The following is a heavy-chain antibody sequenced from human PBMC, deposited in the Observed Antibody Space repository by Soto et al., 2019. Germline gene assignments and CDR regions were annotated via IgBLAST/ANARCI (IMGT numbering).Heavy chain of an antibody. CDR1: GGSFSGYY. CDR2: INHSGST. D-gene: IGHD3-10*01. J-gene: IGHJ6*02. CDR3: ARGNFRGARRYYYGMDV. Sequence: SETLSLTCAVYGGSFSGYYWSWIRQPPGKGLEWIGEINHSGSTNYNPSLKSRVTISVDTSKNQFSLKLSSVTAADTAVYYCARGNFRGARRYYYGMDVWGQGTTVTVSS. V-gene: IGHV4-34*01.